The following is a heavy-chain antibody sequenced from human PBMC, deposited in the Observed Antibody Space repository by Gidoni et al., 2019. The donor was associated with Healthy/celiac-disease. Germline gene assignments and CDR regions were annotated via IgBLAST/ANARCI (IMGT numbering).Heavy chain of an antibody. V-gene: IGHV3-23*01. Sequence: EVQLLESGGGLVQPGGSLRLSCAASGFTFSSYAMGWVRQAPGTGLEWVSAISGRGGSTYDADSVKGRFTISRDNSKNTLYLQMNSLRAEDTAVYYCAKLGPERYSGYEDWGQGTLVTVSS. J-gene: IGHJ4*02. CDR2: ISGRGGST. D-gene: IGHD5-12*01. CDR1: GFTFSSYA. CDR3: AKLGPERYSGYED.